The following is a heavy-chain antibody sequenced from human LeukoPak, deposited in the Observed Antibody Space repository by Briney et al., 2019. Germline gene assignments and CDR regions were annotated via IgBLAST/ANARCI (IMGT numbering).Heavy chain of an antibody. V-gene: IGHV3-23*01. J-gene: IGHJ3*02. CDR2: ISGSGCTT. CDR1: GFTFSSSV. CDR3: AKDPPSVVANAFHI. Sequence: TGGSLRLSCAASGFTFSSSVMTWVRQAPGKGLEWVSTISGSGCTTYYADSVKGRFTISRGNSKNRLYLEMDSLRADDTAVYSCAKDPPSVVANAFHIWGQGTMVTVSS. D-gene: IGHD5-12*01.